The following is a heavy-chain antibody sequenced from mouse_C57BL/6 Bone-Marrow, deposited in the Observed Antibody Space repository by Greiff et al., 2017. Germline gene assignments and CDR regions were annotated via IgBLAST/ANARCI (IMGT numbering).Heavy chain of an antibody. CDR2: IYPGDGDT. CDR1: GYAFSSSW. Sequence: QVQLQQSGPELVKPGASVKISCKASGYAFSSSWMNWVKQRPGKGLEWIGRIYPGDGDTNYNGKFKGKATLTADKSSSTAYMQLSSLTSEDSAVYVCARDTTVVGWYFDVWGTGTTVTVSS. J-gene: IGHJ1*03. V-gene: IGHV1-82*01. CDR3: ARDTTVVGWYFDV. D-gene: IGHD1-1*01.